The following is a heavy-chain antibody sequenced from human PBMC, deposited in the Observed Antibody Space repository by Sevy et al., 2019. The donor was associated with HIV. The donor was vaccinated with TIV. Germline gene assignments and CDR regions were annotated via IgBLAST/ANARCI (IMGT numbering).Heavy chain of an antibody. CDR2: ISGSGGRT. CDR3: AKAVYASKVVDPNGFDY. J-gene: IGHJ4*02. CDR1: GFTFGTYA. D-gene: IGHD3-22*01. V-gene: IGHV3-23*01. Sequence: GGSLRLSCAASGFTFGTYAMSWVRQAPGKGLEWVSTISGSGGRTYYADSVKGRFTISRDNSKNTLYLQMNSLRAEDTAVYYCAKAVYASKVVDPNGFDYWGQGTLVTVSS.